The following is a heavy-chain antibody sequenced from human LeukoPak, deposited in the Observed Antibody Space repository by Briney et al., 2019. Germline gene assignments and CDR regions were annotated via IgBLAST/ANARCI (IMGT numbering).Heavy chain of an antibody. CDR1: GGSMRSYY. J-gene: IGHJ5*02. V-gene: IGHV4-59*12. Sequence: SETLSLTCTVSGGSMRSYYWSWIRQPPGKGLEWIGYIYYSGSTNYNPSLKSRVTISVDTSKNQFSLKLSSVTAADTAKYYCATDKGPYSGSWYPNWFDPWGQGTLVTVSS. CDR3: ATDKGPYSGSWYPNWFDP. D-gene: IGHD6-13*01. CDR2: IYYSGST.